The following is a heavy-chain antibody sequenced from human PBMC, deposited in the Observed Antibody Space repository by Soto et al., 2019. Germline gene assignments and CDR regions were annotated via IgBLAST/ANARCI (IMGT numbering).Heavy chain of an antibody. D-gene: IGHD3-22*01. CDR1: GGTFSSYA. CDR2: IIPIFGTA. J-gene: IGHJ6*02. V-gene: IGHV1-69*01. Sequence: QVQLVQSGAEVKKPGSSVKVSCKASGGTFSSYAISWVRQAPGQGLEWMGGIIPIFGTANFAQKFQGRVTITADESTSTAYMELSSLRSEDTAVYYCASGYYDRSGYGYGMDVWGQGTTVTVSS. CDR3: ASGYYDRSGYGYGMDV.